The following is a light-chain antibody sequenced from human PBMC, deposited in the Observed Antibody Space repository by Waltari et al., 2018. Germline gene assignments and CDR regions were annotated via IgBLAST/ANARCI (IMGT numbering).Light chain of an antibody. CDR1: RSLLHSSGYNY. CDR2: LGS. Sequence: DIVMTQSPLSLPVTPGEPASISCKSSRSLLHSSGYNYVDWYLQKPGQSPQLLISLGSNRASGVPDRFSGSGSGTDFTLKSSRVEAEDVGVYYCMQAPQRPLTFGGGTKVEIK. J-gene: IGKJ4*01. V-gene: IGKV2-28*01. CDR3: MQAPQRPLT.